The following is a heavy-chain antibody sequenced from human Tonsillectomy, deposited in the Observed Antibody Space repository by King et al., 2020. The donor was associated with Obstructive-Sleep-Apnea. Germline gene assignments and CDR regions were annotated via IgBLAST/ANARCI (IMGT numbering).Heavy chain of an antibody. CDR2: ISSSSITI. J-gene: IGHJ4*02. CDR3: ARSSTVSRKYNFDY. Sequence: VQLVESGGGLVQPGGSLRLSCAASGFTFSSYSVNWVRQAPGKGLEWVSYISSSSITIYYANSVKGRFTISRDNAKNSLYLQMNSLRAEDTAVYYCARSSTVSRKYNFDYWGQGTLVTVSS. V-gene: IGHV3-48*04. CDR1: GFTFSSYS. D-gene: IGHD4-17*01.